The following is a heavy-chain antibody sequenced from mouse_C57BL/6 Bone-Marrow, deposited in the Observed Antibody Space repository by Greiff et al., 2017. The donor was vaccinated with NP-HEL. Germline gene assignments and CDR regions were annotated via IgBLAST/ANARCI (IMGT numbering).Heavy chain of an antibody. J-gene: IGHJ3*01. Sequence: QVQLQQSGAELAKPGASVKLSCKASGYTFTSYWMHWVKQRPGQGLEWIGYINPSSGYTKYNQKFKDKATLTADKSSSTAYMQLSSLTYEDSAVYYCAKGPHYYGSPLAYWGQGTLVTVSA. V-gene: IGHV1-7*01. D-gene: IGHD1-1*01. CDR3: AKGPHYYGSPLAY. CDR2: INPSSGYT. CDR1: GYTFTSYW.